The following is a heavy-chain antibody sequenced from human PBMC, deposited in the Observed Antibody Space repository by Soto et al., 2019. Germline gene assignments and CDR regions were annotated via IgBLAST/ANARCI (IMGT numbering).Heavy chain of an antibody. CDR2: ISSSGSTI. CDR1: GFTFSDYY. J-gene: IGHJ4*02. V-gene: IGHV3-11*01. D-gene: IGHD1-7*01. CDR3: ARRRTNTDWVVFDY. Sequence: PGGSLRLSCAASGFTFSDYYMSWIRQAPGKGLEWVSYISSSGSTIYYADSVEGRFTISRDNAKNSLYLQMNSLRAEDTAVYYCARRRTNTDWVVFDYWGQGTLVTVSS.